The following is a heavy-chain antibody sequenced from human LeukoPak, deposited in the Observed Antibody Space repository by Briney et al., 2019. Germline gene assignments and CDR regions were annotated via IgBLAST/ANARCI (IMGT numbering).Heavy chain of an antibody. CDR2: INHSGST. D-gene: IGHD6-19*01. Sequence: SETLSLTCAVYGGSFSGYYWSWIRQPPGKGLEWIGEINHSGSTNYNPSLKSRVTISVDTSKNQFSLKLSSVTAADTAVYYCATGARYSSGWYASVVAARGQSAFDIWGQGTMVTVSS. CDR3: ATGARYSSGWYASVVAARGQSAFDI. J-gene: IGHJ3*02. CDR1: GGSFSGYY. V-gene: IGHV4-34*01.